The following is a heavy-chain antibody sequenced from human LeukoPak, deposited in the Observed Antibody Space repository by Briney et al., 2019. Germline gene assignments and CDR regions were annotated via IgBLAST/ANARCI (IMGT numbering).Heavy chain of an antibody. J-gene: IGHJ6*04. V-gene: IGHV1-46*01. D-gene: IGHD3-22*01. Sequence: ASVKVSCKASGYTFTNYYMHWVRQAPGQGLEWMGVIDPSAGSTTYAQKFQGRVTMTRDTATSTVYMELSSLRSDDTAAYYCARAHYASSNIKVPFDVWGKGATVTVSS. CDR2: IDPSAGST. CDR3: ARAHYASSNIKVPFDV. CDR1: GYTFTNYY.